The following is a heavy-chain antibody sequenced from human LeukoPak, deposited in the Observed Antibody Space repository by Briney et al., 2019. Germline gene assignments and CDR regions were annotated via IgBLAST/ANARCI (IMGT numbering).Heavy chain of an antibody. J-gene: IGHJ5*02. CDR3: IRDFRSADL. CDR2: IYVDGRTT. V-gene: IGHV3-74*01. Sequence: PGGPLSPSCVPFGLPLGTNRTPWGRHPQGKGLGWVSRIYVDGRTTNYADSVKGRFTISRDNAKNTVYLEMNSLSVEDTATYYCIRDFRSADLWGQGTLVTVTS. CDR1: GLPLGTNR.